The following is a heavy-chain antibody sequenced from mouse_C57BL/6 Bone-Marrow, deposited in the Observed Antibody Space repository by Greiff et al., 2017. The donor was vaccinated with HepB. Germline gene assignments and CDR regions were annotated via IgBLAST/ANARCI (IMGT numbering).Heavy chain of an antibody. Sequence: EVQLKQSGAELVRPGASVKLSCTASGFNIKDDYMHWVKQRPEQGLEWIGWIDPENGDTEYASKFQGKATITADTSSNTAYLQLSSLTSEDTAVYYCPKGVYGNPWYFDVWGTGTTVTVSS. CDR2: IDPENGDT. J-gene: IGHJ1*03. V-gene: IGHV14-4*01. D-gene: IGHD2-1*01. CDR3: PKGVYGNPWYFDV. CDR1: GFNIKDDY.